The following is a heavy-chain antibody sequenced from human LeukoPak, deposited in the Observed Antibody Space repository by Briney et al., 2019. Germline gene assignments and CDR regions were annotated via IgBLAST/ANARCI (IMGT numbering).Heavy chain of an antibody. V-gene: IGHV3-21*01. J-gene: IGHJ4*02. D-gene: IGHD6-19*01. Sequence: PGGSLRLSCAASGFTFSSYSMNWVRQAPGKGLEWVSSISSSSSYIYYADSVKGRFTISRDNAKNSLYLQMNSLRAEDTAVYYCASSWAIAVADNGGYWGQGTLVTVSS. CDR3: ASSWAIAVADNGGY. CDR1: GFTFSSYS. CDR2: ISSSSSYI.